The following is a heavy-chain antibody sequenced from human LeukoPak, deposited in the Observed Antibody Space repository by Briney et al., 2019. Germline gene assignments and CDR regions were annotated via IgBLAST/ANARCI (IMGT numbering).Heavy chain of an antibody. CDR1: GFTFSRYW. CDR3: VLDLFSSFAFDI. V-gene: IGHV3-74*01. D-gene: IGHD3/OR15-3a*01. Sequence: GGSLRLSCAASGFTFSRYWMHWVRQAPGKGLLWVSRINSDGSSTYYADSVKGRFTTSRDNAKNALHLQMNSLTAEDTAVCYCVLDLFSSFAFDIWGQGTMVTVSS. J-gene: IGHJ3*02. CDR2: INSDGSST.